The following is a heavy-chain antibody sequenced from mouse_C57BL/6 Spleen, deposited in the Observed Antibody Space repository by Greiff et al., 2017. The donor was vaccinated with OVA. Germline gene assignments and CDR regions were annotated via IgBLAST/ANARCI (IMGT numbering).Heavy chain of an antibody. CDR2: ISDGGSYT. CDR1: GFTFSSYA. V-gene: IGHV5-4*03. J-gene: IGHJ2*01. CDR3: ARAGNYYCGSSYYFDY. D-gene: IGHD1-1*01. Sequence: EVKVVESGGGLVKPGGSLKLSCAASGFTFSSYAMSWVRQTPEKRLEWVATISDGGSYTYYPDNVKGRFTISRDNAKNNLYLQMSHLKSEDTAMYYCARAGNYYCGSSYYFDYWGQGTTLTVSS.